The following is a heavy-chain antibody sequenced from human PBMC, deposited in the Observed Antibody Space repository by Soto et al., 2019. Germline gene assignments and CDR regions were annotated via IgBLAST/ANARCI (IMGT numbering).Heavy chain of an antibody. Sequence: GGSLRLSCAASGFTFSSYAMSWVRQAPGKGLEWVSAISGSGGSTYYADSVKGRFTISRDNSKNTLYLQMNSLSSGDTAVYYCAKEKGGDSSSWYYYSRPYYHYAMDVWGQGTTVTVSS. CDR1: GFTFSSYA. D-gene: IGHD6-13*01. J-gene: IGHJ6*02. V-gene: IGHV3-23*01. CDR3: AKEKGGDSSSWYYYSRPYYHYAMDV. CDR2: ISGSGGST.